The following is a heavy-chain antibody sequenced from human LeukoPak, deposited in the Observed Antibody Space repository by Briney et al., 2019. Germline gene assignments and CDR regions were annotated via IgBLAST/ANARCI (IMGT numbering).Heavy chain of an antibody. CDR1: GGTFSSYA. J-gene: IGHJ4*02. V-gene: IGHV1-69*05. CDR2: IIPIFGTA. D-gene: IGHD3-22*01. CDR3: AREKSYYDSSGSFFDY. Sequence: GASVKVSCKASGGTFSSYAISWVRQAPGQGLEWMGGIIPIFGTANYAQKFQGRVTITTDESTSTAYMELSSLRSEDTAVYYCAREKSYYDSSGSFFDYWGQGTLVTVSS.